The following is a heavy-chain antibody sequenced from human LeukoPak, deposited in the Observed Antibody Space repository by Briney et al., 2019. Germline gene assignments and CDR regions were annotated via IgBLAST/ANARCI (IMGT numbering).Heavy chain of an antibody. CDR3: ARRAGIYSHPYDY. CDR1: ELSVSTNC. V-gene: IGHV3-53*01. CDR2: IYSDGST. Sequence: GGSLRLSCAASELSVSTNCMTWVRQAPGKGLEWVSFIYSDGSTYYADSVRGRFTISRDNSKNTVYLQLNSLRAEDTAIYYCARRAGIYSHPYDYWGQGTLVTVSS. D-gene: IGHD1-14*01. J-gene: IGHJ4*02.